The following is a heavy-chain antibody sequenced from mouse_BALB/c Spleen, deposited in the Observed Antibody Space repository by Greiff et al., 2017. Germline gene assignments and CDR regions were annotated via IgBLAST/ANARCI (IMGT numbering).Heavy chain of an antibody. CDR3: ARPYYDYFDY. J-gene: IGHJ2*01. Sequence: VQLQQPGAELVMPGASVKMSCKASGYTFTDYWMHWVKQRPGQGLEWIGAIDTSDSYTSYNQKFKGKATLTVDESSSTAYMQLSSLTSEDSAVYYCARPYYDYFDYWGQGTTLTVSS. CDR2: IDTSDSYT. D-gene: IGHD2-10*01. V-gene: IGHV1-69*01. CDR1: GYTFTDYW.